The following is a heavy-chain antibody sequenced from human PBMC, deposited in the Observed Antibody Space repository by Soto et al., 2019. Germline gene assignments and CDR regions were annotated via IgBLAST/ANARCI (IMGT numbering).Heavy chain of an antibody. CDR3: AKLSGSTGWNYFDY. J-gene: IGHJ4*02. D-gene: IGHD6-19*01. CDR1: GGSIRNYW. V-gene: IGHV4-59*01. CDR2: IYYSGST. Sequence: SETLSLTCTVSGGSIRNYWWSWIRQPPGKGLEYIGYIYYSGSTNYNPSLKSRVTISVDMSKNQFSLKLTSVTAADTAMYYCAKLSGSTGWNYFDYWGQGALVTVSS.